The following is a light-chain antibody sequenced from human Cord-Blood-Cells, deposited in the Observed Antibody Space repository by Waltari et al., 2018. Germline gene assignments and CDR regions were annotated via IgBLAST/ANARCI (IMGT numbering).Light chain of an antibody. CDR3: PQSYSTPPYT. V-gene: IGKV1-39*01. CDR1: QSISSY. J-gene: IGKJ2*01. CDR2: AAS. Sequence: DIQMTQIPSSLSAPVGARDTLTCRASQSISSYLNWYQQKPGKAPKLLIYAASSLQNGVPARFSGSGSGTDFTLTIHSLQTEDFATYYCPQSYSTPPYTFGQATKLEIK.